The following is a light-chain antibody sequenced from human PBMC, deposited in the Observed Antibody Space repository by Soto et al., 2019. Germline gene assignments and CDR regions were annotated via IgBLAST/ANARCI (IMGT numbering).Light chain of an antibody. V-gene: IGKV3-20*01. Sequence: EIVLTQSPGTLSLSPGERATLSCRASQSVSSSYLAWNQQKPGQAPRLLIYGAFSRATGIPDRFSGSGSGTAFTLTTSRLEPEDFAVYYCQQYGSSCTFGQGTKVEIK. CDR2: GAF. J-gene: IGKJ1*01. CDR3: QQYGSSCT. CDR1: QSVSSSY.